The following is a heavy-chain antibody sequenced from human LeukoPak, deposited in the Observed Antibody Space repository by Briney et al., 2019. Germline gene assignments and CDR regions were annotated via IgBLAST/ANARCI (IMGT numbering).Heavy chain of an antibody. V-gene: IGHV4-4*07. CDR2: IYTSGST. Sequence: SETLSLTCTVSGVSISNYYWSWIRQPAGKGLEWIGRIYTSGSTNYNPSLKSRVTISVDTSKNQFSLKLSSVTAADTAVYYCARCIITMVRGVPLNYMDVWGKGTTVTISS. CDR1: GVSISNYY. D-gene: IGHD3-10*01. J-gene: IGHJ6*03. CDR3: ARCIITMVRGVPLNYMDV.